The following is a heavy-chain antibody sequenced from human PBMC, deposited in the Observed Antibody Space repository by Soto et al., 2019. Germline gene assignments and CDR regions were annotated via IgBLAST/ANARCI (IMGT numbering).Heavy chain of an antibody. CDR1: GFTFDDYA. V-gene: IGHV3-9*01. D-gene: IGHD2-8*01. Sequence: GGSLRLSCAASGFTFDDYAMHWVRQAPGKGLEWVSGISWNSGSIGYADSVKGRFTISRDNAKNSLYLQMNSLRAEDTALYYCARVSLTKYGTHGSFDYWGQGTLVTVSS. J-gene: IGHJ4*02. CDR3: ARVSLTKYGTHGSFDY. CDR2: ISWNSGSI.